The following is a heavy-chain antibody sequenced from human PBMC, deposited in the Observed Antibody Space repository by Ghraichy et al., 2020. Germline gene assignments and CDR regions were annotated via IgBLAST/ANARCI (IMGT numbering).Heavy chain of an antibody. V-gene: IGHV3-48*01. CDR2: ISNNGRTT. J-gene: IGHJ4*02. Sequence: GGSLRLSCAASGFTFSSYSMNWVRQAPGKGLEWVSYISNNGRTTYYADSVKGRFTISRDNAKNSLYLQMNSLRAEDTAVYYCARYRDDNCGTYRYTCDNWGQGTLVTVSS. CDR3: ARYRDDNCGTYRYTCDN. D-gene: IGHD3-16*02. CDR1: GFTFSSYS.